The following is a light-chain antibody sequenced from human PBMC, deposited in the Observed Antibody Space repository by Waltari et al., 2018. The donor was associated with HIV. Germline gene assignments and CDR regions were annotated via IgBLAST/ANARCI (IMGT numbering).Light chain of an antibody. J-gene: IGKJ1*01. CDR2: GAS. CDR3: HQYGSSPET. V-gene: IGKV3-20*01. CDR1: QPVSSSH. Sequence: DTALTQPPGTLPLSPGEAPTFSCRTSQPVSSSHLGWYQQKPGQAPRLLVYGASTRAAGIPDRFSGSGSGADFTLSISRLEPEDFAVYYCHQYGSSPETFGQGTKV.